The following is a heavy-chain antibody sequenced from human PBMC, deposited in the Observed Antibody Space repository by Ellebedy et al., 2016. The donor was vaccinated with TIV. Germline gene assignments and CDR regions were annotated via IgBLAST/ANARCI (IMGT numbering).Heavy chain of an antibody. J-gene: IGHJ6*02. D-gene: IGHD6-13*01. CDR2: ISAYNGNT. V-gene: IGHV1-18*01. Sequence: AASVKVSCKASGYTFTSYGISWVRQAPGQGLEWMGWISAYNGNTNYAQKLQGRVTMTTDTSTSTASMELRSLRSDDTAVYYCARDYTSSWRYDYYGMDVWGQGTSVTVSS. CDR1: GYTFTSYG. CDR3: ARDYTSSWRYDYYGMDV.